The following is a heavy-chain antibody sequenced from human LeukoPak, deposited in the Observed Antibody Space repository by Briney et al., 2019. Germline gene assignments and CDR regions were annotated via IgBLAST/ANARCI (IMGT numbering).Heavy chain of an antibody. CDR1: GGSISSSSYY. J-gene: IGHJ4*02. Sequence: PSETLSLTCTVSGGSISSSSYYWGWIRQPPGKGLEWIGEINHSGSTNYNPSLKSRVTISVDTSKNQFSLKLSSVTAADTAVYYCARGRTTYYDFWSGYPYFDYWGQGTLVTVSS. CDR2: INHSGST. V-gene: IGHV4-39*07. CDR3: ARGRTTYYDFWSGYPYFDY. D-gene: IGHD3-3*01.